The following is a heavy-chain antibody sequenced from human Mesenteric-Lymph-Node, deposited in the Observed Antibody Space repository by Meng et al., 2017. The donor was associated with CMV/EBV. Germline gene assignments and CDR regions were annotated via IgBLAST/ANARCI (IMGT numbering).Heavy chain of an antibody. CDR3: AKDHGYCSSTSCYTFDP. CDR2: IRYDGSNK. J-gene: IGHJ5*02. Sequence: GESLKISCAASGFTFSSYGMHRVRQAPGKGLEWVAFIRYDGSNKYYADSVKGRFTISRDNSKNTLYLQMNSLRAEDTAVYYCAKDHGYCSSTSCYTFDPWGQGTLVTVSS. CDR1: GFTFSSYG. V-gene: IGHV3-30*02. D-gene: IGHD2-2*02.